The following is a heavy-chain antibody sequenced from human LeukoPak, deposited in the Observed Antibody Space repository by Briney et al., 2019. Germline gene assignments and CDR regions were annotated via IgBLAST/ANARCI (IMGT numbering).Heavy chain of an antibody. J-gene: IGHJ6*03. V-gene: IGHV3-21*01. Sequence: GGSLRLSCVVSGFAFDDYAMQWVRQAAGRGLGWVSSISSSSSYIYYADSVKGRFTSSRDNAKNSLYLQMNSLRAEDTAVYSCARGEMGYYYYYYMDVWGKGTTVTISS. D-gene: IGHD5-24*01. CDR2: ISSSSSYI. CDR1: GFAFDDYA. CDR3: ARGEMGYYYYYYMDV.